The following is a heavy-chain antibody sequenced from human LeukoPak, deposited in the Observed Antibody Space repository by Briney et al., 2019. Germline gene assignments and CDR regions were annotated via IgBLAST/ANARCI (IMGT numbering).Heavy chain of an antibody. J-gene: IGHJ4*02. D-gene: IGHD2-2*01. Sequence: GGSLRLSCAASGFTFSDHYIDWVRQAPGQGLEWVGRSRNKAKSYTTEYAASVKGRFTISRDDSKNSLYLQMSSLKTEDTAVYYCTTDPPDIVVVPGARAAYWGQGTLVTVSS. CDR3: TTDPPDIVVVPGARAAY. V-gene: IGHV3-72*01. CDR2: SRNKAKSYTT. CDR1: GFTFSDHY.